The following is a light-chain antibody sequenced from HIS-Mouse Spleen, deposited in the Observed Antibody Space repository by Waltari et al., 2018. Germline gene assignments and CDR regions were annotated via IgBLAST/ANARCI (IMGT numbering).Light chain of an antibody. Sequence: SYVLTQPPSVSVAPGQTARITCGGNNSGRQSVTWYQQKPGQATVLVVYDDSDRPSGIPERFSGSNSGNTATLTISRVEAGDEADYYCQVWDSSSDHPVFGGGTKLTVL. J-gene: IGLJ3*02. CDR2: DDS. V-gene: IGLV3-21*02. CDR3: QVWDSSSDHPV. CDR1: NSGRQS.